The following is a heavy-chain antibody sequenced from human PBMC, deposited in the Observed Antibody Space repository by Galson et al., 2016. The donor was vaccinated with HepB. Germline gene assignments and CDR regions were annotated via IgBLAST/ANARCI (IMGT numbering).Heavy chain of an antibody. J-gene: IGHJ6*02. Sequence: SVKVSCKASGYTLTDYWMHWVRQAPGQGLEWLAIINPGSGNRFHAQKIQGRISMTTDTSTGTVTLELISLTLEDMAVYFCARGPMAHYYGMDVWGQGTTVTVSS. CDR1: GYTLTDYW. CDR3: ARGPMAHYYGMDV. V-gene: IGHV1-46*01. CDR2: INPGSGNR. D-gene: IGHD3-10*01.